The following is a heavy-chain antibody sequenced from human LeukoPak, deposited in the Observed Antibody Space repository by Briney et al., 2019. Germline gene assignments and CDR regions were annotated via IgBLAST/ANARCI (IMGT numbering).Heavy chain of an antibody. CDR1: GFTFSSYG. CDR2: IKSKTDGGTT. J-gene: IGHJ2*01. D-gene: IGHD6-13*01. V-gene: IGHV3-15*01. CDR3: TTGLQQLYWYFDL. Sequence: PGGSLRLSCAASGFTFSSYGMHWVRQAPGKGLEWVGRIKSKTDGGTTDYAAPVKGRFTISRDDSNDTLYLQMHSLKTEDTAVYYCTTGLQQLYWYFDLWGRGALVSVSS.